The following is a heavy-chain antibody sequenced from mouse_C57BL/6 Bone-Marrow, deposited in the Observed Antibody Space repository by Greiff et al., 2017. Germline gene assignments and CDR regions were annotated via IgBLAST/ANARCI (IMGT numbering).Heavy chain of an antibody. V-gene: IGHV1-82*01. Sequence: VQLQQSGPELVKPGASVKISCKASGYAFSSSWMNWVKQRPGKGLEWIGRIYPGDGDTNSNGKFKGKATLTADKSSSTAYMQLSSLTSEDSAVYCCAREWSCFDYWGQGTTLTVSS. CDR3: AREWSCFDY. CDR2: IYPGDGDT. D-gene: IGHD1-1*02. J-gene: IGHJ2*01. CDR1: GYAFSSSW.